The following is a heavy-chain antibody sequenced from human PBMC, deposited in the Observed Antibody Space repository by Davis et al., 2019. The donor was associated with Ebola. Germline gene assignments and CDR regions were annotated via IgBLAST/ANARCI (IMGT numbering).Heavy chain of an antibody. CDR2: ISAYNGNT. V-gene: IGHV1-18*01. D-gene: IGHD3-10*01. Sequence: ASVKVSCKASGGTFSIYAISWVRQAPGQGLEWMGWISAYNGNTNYAQKLQGRVTMTTDTSTSTAYMELRSLRSDDTAVYYCARGRAMVRGDHNDYWGQGTLVTVSS. CDR1: GGTFSIYA. CDR3: ARGRAMVRGDHNDY. J-gene: IGHJ4*02.